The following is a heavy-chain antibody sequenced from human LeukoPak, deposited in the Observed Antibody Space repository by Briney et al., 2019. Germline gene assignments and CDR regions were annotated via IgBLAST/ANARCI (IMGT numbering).Heavy chain of an antibody. CDR3: VTVPSRALDY. V-gene: IGHV3-11*01. CDR2: ISESSAII. CDR1: GFTFSDSF. Sequence: GGSLRLSCAASGFTFSDSFMSWIRQAPGKGLEWISYISESSAIIWYADSVKGRFTISRDNAKNSLYLQMNSLRAEDTAVYYCVTVPSRALDYWGQGTLVTVSS. D-gene: IGHD2-2*01. J-gene: IGHJ4*02.